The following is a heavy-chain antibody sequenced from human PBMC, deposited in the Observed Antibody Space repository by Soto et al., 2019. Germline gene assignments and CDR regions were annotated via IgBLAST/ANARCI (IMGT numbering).Heavy chain of an antibody. CDR2: ISYDGSNK. V-gene: IGHV3-30-3*01. CDR3: ARDQDSSGYYVFDY. J-gene: IGHJ4*02. Sequence: GGSLRLSCAASGFTFGSYAMHWVRQAPGKGLEWVAVISYDGSNKYYADSVKGRFTISRDNSKNTLYLQMNSLRAEDTAVYYCARDQDSSGYYVFDYWGQGTLVTVSS. CDR1: GFTFGSYA. D-gene: IGHD3-22*01.